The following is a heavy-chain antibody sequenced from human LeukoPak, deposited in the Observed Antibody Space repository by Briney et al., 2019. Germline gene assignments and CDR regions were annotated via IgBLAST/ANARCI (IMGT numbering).Heavy chain of an antibody. CDR2: ISGYNGNT. Sequence: ASVKVSCKASGYTFTTYGINWVRQAPGQGLEWMGWISGYNGNTNYAQKFQGRVTMTTDTSTSTAYMELRSLRSDDTAVYYCARWGDYCSDTSCLFDYWGQGTLVSVSS. V-gene: IGHV1-18*01. J-gene: IGHJ4*02. D-gene: IGHD2-2*01. CDR1: GYTFTTYG. CDR3: ARWGDYCSDTSCLFDY.